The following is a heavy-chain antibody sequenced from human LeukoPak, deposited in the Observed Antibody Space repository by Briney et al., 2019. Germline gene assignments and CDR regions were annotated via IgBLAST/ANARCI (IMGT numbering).Heavy chain of an antibody. V-gene: IGHV1-46*01. Sequence: GGSVKVSCKASGDTFPNHYMHWVRQAPGPGVEGGGKINPRGGSTSYAQKFQGRVTMTRDTSTSTVYMELSSLRSEDTAVYYCARERYGYYDSSGPKAFDIWGQGTMVTVSS. CDR2: INPRGGST. CDR3: ARERYGYYDSSGPKAFDI. J-gene: IGHJ3*02. D-gene: IGHD3-22*01. CDR1: GDTFPNHY.